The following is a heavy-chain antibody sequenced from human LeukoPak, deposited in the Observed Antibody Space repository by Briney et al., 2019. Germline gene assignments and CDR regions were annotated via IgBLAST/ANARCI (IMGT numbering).Heavy chain of an antibody. CDR2: IYHSGST. CDR1: GGSISSGGYY. V-gene: IGHV4-30-2*01. D-gene: IGHD3-22*01. Sequence: PSETLSLTCTVSGGSISSGGYYWSWIRQPPGKGLEWIGYIYHSGSTYYNPSLKSRVTISVDRSKNQFSLKLSSVTAADTAVYYCARDDSSGPWYFDYWGQGTLVTVSS. CDR3: ARDDSSGPWYFDY. J-gene: IGHJ4*02.